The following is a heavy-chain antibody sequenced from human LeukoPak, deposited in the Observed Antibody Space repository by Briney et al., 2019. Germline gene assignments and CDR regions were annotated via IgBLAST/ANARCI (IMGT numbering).Heavy chain of an antibody. CDR3: ARGKTRPGFDY. V-gene: IGHV4-34*01. J-gene: IGHJ4*02. CDR1: GGSFSGYY. CDR2: ISHSGST. D-gene: IGHD6-6*01. Sequence: SETLSLTCAVYGGSFSGYYWSWIRQPPGKGLEWIGEISHSGSTNYNPSLKSRVTISVDTSKNQFSLKLSSVTAADTAVYYCARGKTRPGFDYWGQGTLVTVSS.